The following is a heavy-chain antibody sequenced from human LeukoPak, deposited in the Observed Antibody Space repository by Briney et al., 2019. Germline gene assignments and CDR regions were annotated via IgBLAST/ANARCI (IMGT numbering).Heavy chain of an antibody. CDR2: ISGSGGST. CDR1: GFTFSSYA. V-gene: IGHV3-23*01. D-gene: IGHD6-19*01. CDR3: AKGQAVAGFLFIFDY. J-gene: IGHJ4*02. Sequence: PGGSLRLSCAASGFTFSSYAMSWARQAPGKGLEWVSAISGSGGSTYYADSVKGRFTISRDNSKNTLYLQMNSLRAEDTAVYYCAKGQAVAGFLFIFDYWGQGTLDTVSS.